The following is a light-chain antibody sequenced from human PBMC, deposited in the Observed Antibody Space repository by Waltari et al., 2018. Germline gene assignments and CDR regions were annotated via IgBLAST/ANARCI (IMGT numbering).Light chain of an antibody. J-gene: IGKJ1*01. CDR1: QSVSRA. Sequence: IVLTQSPGSLSSSPGERVTLSCRASQSVSRALAWYQHKPGQAPRLLIFGASNRATGIPDRFSGSGSETDFSLTISRLEPEDFAVYYCQHYVRLPATFGRGTKVEIK. V-gene: IGKV3-20*01. CDR2: GAS. CDR3: QHYVRLPAT.